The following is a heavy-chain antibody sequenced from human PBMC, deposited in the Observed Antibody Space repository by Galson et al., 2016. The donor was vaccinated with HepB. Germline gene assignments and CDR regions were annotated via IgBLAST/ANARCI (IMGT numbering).Heavy chain of an antibody. CDR1: GFTFSIYA. V-gene: IGHV3-23*01. Sequence: SLRLSCAASGFTFSIYAMHWVRQAPGKGLEWVSAISGGGDSTHYADSEKGRFTISRDNSKNTVFLQMDRLRADDTAVYYCAQMGLSLDHWGQGTLVTVSS. CDR3: AQMGLSLDH. CDR2: ISGGGDST. D-gene: IGHD1-26*01. J-gene: IGHJ4*02.